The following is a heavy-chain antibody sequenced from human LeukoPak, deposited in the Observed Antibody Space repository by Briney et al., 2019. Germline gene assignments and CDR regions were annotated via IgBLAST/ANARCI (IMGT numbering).Heavy chain of an antibody. CDR2: IWYDGSNK. J-gene: IGHJ4*02. CDR3: AKEDFWSGYSDY. CDR1: GFTFSSYG. V-gene: IGHV3-33*06. D-gene: IGHD3-3*01. Sequence: GRSLRLSCAASGFTFSSYGMHWVRQAPGKGLEWVAVIWYDGSNKYYADSVKGRFTISRDNSKNTLYLQMNSLRAEDTAVYYCAKEDFWSGYSDYWGQGTLVTVSS.